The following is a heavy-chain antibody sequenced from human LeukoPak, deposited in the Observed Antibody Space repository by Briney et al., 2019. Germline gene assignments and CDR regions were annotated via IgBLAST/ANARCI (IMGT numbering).Heavy chain of an antibody. CDR3: AKGIRYFDWSPPFDY. Sequence: PGGSLRLSCAASGFAFSSYGMHWVRQAPGKGLEWVAFIRYDGSNKYYADSVKGRFTISRDNSKNTLYLQMNSLRAEDTAVYYCAKGIRYFDWSPPFDYWGQGTLVTVSS. V-gene: IGHV3-30*02. D-gene: IGHD3-9*01. CDR1: GFAFSSYG. J-gene: IGHJ4*02. CDR2: IRYDGSNK.